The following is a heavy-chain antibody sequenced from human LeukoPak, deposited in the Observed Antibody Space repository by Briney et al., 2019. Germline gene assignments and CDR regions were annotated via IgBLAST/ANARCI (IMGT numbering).Heavy chain of an antibody. CDR1: GGSISNCD. CDR2: IYHTGST. Sequence: SETLSLTCTVSGGSISNCDWSWIRQSPGKGLEWIGYIYHTGSTYYNPSLKTRLTISVATSNNQFLLKLTSVTAADTAVYYCARQLIYVEQFCDYWGEGALVTASS. CDR3: ARQLIYVEQFCDY. J-gene: IGHJ4*02. D-gene: IGHD3-3*02. V-gene: IGHV4-59*08.